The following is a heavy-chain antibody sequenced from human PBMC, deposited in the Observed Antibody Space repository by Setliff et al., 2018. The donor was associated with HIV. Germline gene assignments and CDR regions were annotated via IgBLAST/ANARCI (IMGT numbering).Heavy chain of an antibody. CDR3: ARGGRSDGYHIAS. J-gene: IGHJ4*02. V-gene: IGHV4-59*01. Sequence: SETLSLTCTVSGGSITGYYWSWIRQPPGKGLEWIGWIYYSGNTRYNPSLQSRVTLSVDASKNQFSLTLTSVTAADTAVYHCARGGRSDGYHIASWGQGILVTVSS. CDR1: GGSITGYY. CDR2: IYYSGNT. D-gene: IGHD2-15*01.